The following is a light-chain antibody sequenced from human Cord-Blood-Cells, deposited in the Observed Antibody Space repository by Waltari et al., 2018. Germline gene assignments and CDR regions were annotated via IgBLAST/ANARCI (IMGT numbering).Light chain of an antibody. V-gene: IGLV2-23*01. J-gene: IGLJ3*02. CDR1: SSDVGSYTL. CDR2: EGS. Sequence: QSALTQPASVSGSPGQSITISCTGTSSDVGSYTLVSWYQQHPGKAPKLIIDEGSKRPSGVSNRFSGSKSGNTASLTISGLQAEDEADYYCCSYAGSSTWVFGGGTKLTVL. CDR3: CSYAGSSTWV.